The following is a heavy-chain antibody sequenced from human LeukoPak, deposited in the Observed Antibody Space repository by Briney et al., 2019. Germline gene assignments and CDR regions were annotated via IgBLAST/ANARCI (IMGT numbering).Heavy chain of an antibody. D-gene: IGHD1-26*01. Sequence: GASVKVSCKASGGTFSSYAISWVRQAPGQGLEWMGGIIPIFGTANYAQKFQGRVTITTDESTSIAYMELSSLRSEDTAVYYCARGGDIVGANYWGQGTLVTVSS. V-gene: IGHV1-69*05. CDR1: GGTFSSYA. J-gene: IGHJ4*02. CDR2: IIPIFGTA. CDR3: ARGGDIVGANY.